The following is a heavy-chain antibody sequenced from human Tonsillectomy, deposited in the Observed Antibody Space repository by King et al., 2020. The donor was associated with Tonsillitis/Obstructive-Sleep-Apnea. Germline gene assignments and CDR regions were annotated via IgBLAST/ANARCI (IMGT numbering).Heavy chain of an antibody. V-gene: IGHV3-30*18. CDR3: SKDRGRYDSSGNDY. CDR1: GFTFSTYG. CDR2: ISYDGSNK. D-gene: IGHD3-22*01. Sequence: RVKWGGGVVQTGRSLRLSCAASGFTFSTYGMHWVRQAPGKGLEWVAAISYDGSNKYFADSVKGRFTISRDNSKNTLFLQVNSLRAEDTAVYYCSKDRGRYDSSGNDYWGQGTLVTVSS. J-gene: IGHJ4*02.